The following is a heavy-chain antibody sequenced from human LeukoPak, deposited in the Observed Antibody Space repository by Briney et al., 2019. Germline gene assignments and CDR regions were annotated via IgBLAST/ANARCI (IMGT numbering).Heavy chain of an antibody. V-gene: IGHV3-30*02. CDR2: IRYDGSNK. CDR1: GFTFSSYG. D-gene: IGHD1-1*01. Sequence: PGGSLRLSCAASGFTFSSYGMHWVRQAPGKGLEWVAFIRYDGSNKYYADSVKGRFTISRDNSKNTLYLQMNSLRAEDTAVYYCAKLIQLERSVDAFDIWGQGTIVTVSS. J-gene: IGHJ3*02. CDR3: AKLIQLERSVDAFDI.